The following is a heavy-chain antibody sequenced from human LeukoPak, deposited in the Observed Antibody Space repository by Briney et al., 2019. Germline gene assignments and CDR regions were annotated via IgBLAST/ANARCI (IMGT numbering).Heavy chain of an antibody. CDR3: ARDRVVVAASFRFDP. CDR2: ISAYNGNT. Sequence: GASVKVSCKASGYTFTSYGISWVRQAPGQGLEWMGWISAYNGNTNYAQKLQGRVTMTTDTSTSTAYMELRSLRSDDTAVYYCARDRVVVAASFRFDPWGQGTLVTVSS. V-gene: IGHV1-18*01. J-gene: IGHJ5*02. D-gene: IGHD2-15*01. CDR1: GYTFTSYG.